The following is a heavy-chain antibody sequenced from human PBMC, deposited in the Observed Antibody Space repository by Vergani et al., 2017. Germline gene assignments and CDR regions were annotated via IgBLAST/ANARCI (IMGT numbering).Heavy chain of an antibody. CDR3: ARENCSSASCYPYWFDP. CDR2: ITPIFGTA. CDR1: GGTFSSYV. V-gene: IGHV1-69*01. D-gene: IGHD2-2*01. Sequence: QVQLVQSAAEVKKPGSSVKASCKASGGTFSSYVISWVRQAPGQGLEWMGGITPIFGTANYAQKFQGRVTITAEESTSTDYMELSSLRAEDTAVYYCARENCSSASCYPYWFDPWGQGTLVTVSS. J-gene: IGHJ5*02.